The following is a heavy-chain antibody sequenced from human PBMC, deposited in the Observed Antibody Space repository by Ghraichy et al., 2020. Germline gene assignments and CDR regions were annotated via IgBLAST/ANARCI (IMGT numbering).Heavy chain of an antibody. D-gene: IGHD3/OR15-3a*01. V-gene: IGHV3-15*07. CDR2: IISKSDGGTT. CDR1: GFTFSSAW. CDR3: TTDGRVFAFDI. Sequence: GGSLRLSCAASGFTFSSAWMNWVRQAPGKGLEWVGRIISKSDGGTTDYAAPVKGRFTISRDDSKNTVSLQMDGLKIEDAAVYYCTTDGRVFAFDIWGQGTMVTVSS. J-gene: IGHJ3*02.